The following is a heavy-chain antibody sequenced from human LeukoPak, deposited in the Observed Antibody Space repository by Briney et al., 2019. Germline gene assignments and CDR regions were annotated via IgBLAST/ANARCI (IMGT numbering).Heavy chain of an antibody. Sequence: PGGSLRLSCAASGFTFNSYWMPWVRQAPGKGLVWVSRINSDGSSTTYADSVKGRFTISRDNAINTLYLQMNSLRAEDTAVYYCARDRQWLDAFDIWGQGTMVTVSS. CDR1: GFTFNSYW. CDR2: INSDGSST. J-gene: IGHJ3*02. V-gene: IGHV3-74*01. CDR3: ARDRQWLDAFDI. D-gene: IGHD6-19*01.